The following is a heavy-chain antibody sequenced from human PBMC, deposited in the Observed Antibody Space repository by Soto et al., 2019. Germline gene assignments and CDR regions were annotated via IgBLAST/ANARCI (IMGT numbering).Heavy chain of an antibody. D-gene: IGHD3-16*01. CDR1: GYTFTSYG. V-gene: IGHV1-18*01. J-gene: IGHJ4*02. CDR2: LSAYNGNT. CDR3: GRKDYPVDY. Sequence: QVQLVQSGAEVKKPGPSVKVSCKASGYTFTSYGISWVRQAPGQGLEWMRWLSAYNGNTNYAQKLQGRVTMTTGTSTGTAYMALRSMISYDTAVYYCGRKDYPVDYWGQGTLVTFSA.